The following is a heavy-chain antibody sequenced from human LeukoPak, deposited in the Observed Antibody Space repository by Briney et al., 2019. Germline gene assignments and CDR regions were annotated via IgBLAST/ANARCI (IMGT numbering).Heavy chain of an antibody. CDR1: GFTFSDYY. CDR2: ISSSGSTI. CDR3: ARYSEVYYYVDV. V-gene: IGHV3-11*04. Sequence: PGGSLRLSCAASGFTFSDYYMSWIRQAPGKGLEWVSYISSSGSTIYYADSVKGRFIISRDDAKKSMYLQMNSLRVEDTAVYFCARYSEVYYYVDVWGTGTTVTVSS. J-gene: IGHJ6*03. D-gene: IGHD2-21*01.